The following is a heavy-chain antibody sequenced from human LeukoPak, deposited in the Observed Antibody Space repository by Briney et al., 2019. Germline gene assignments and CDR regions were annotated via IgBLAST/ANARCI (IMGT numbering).Heavy chain of an antibody. J-gene: IGHJ3*02. CDR2: IVTARDT. V-gene: IGHV3-13*01. Sequence: GGSLRLSCAASGFTFSSYDMHWVRQATGKGLEWVSAIVTARDTYYPGSVKGRFTISRENAKNSLYLQMNSLRAGDTAVYYCARGLGNHYDSSGYYGLGDAFDIWGQGTMVTVSS. CDR1: GFTFSSYD. D-gene: IGHD3-22*01. CDR3: ARGLGNHYDSSGYYGLGDAFDI.